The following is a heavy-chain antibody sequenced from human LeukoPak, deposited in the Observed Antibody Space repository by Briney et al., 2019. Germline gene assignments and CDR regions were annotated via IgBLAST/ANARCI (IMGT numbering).Heavy chain of an antibody. D-gene: IGHD3-10*01. J-gene: IGHJ5*02. V-gene: IGHV3-53*01. CDR3: AAAGDRGWFDP. Sequence: GGSLRLSCAASDFTVSRNYMSWVRQAPGKGLEWVSIISDSDGSTYYADSVKGRFTISRDNSKTTLYLQMNSLRAENTAVYYCAAAGDRGWFDPWGQGTLVTVSS. CDR2: ISDSDGST. CDR1: DFTVSRNY.